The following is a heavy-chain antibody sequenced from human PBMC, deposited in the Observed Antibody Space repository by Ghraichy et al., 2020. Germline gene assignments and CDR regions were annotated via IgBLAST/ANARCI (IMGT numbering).Heavy chain of an antibody. D-gene: IGHD3-16*02. J-gene: IGHJ5*02. Sequence: SETLSLTCAVYGGSFSAYYWSWIRQPPGKGLEWIGEINHSGSTNYNPSLKSRVTISVDTSKNQFSLKLNSVTAADTAVYYCARGGNDYVWGSYRSNWFDPWGQGTLVTVSS. CDR3: ARGGNDYVWGSYRSNWFDP. V-gene: IGHV4-34*01. CDR1: GGSFSAYY. CDR2: INHSGST.